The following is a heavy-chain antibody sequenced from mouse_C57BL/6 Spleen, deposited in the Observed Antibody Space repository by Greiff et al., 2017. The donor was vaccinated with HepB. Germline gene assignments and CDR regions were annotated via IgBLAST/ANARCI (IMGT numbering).Heavy chain of an antibody. J-gene: IGHJ3*01. CDR1: GFTFSNYW. D-gene: IGHD1-1*01. CDR2: IRLKSDNYAT. V-gene: IGHV6-3*01. Sequence: DVKLVESGGGLVQPGGSMKLSCVASGFTFSNYWMNWVRQSPEKGLEWVAQIRLKSDNYATHYAESVKGRFTISRDDSKSSVYLQMNNLRAEDTGIYYCTPYYYGSSPPWFAYWGQGTLVTVSA. CDR3: TPYYYGSSPPWFAY.